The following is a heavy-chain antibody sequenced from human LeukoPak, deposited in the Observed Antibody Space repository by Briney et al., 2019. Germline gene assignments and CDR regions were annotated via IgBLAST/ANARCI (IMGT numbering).Heavy chain of an antibody. CDR2: IRFDGNLK. J-gene: IGHJ4*02. Sequence: PGGSLRLSCIASGFTFSNYGTHWVRQAPGKGLEWVAFIRFDGNLKYYADSVKGRFTISRDNSKNTLYLQMNRLRVEDTAVYYCARGGYYNILTGFRSRILGFDYWGQGSLVTVSS. CDR3: ARGGYYNILTGFRSRILGFDY. V-gene: IGHV3-30*02. D-gene: IGHD3-9*01. CDR1: GFTFSNYG.